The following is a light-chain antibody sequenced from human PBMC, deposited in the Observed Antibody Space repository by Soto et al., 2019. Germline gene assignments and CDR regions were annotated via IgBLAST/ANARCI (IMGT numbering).Light chain of an antibody. V-gene: IGKV1-5*01. CDR2: DAS. Sequence: DIQMTQSPSMLSASVGDRVTIACRASQSIRRWLAWYQQKPGKAPNLLIYDASNLGSGVPSRFSGSGSGTDFTLTISGLQPDDFTTYYCQQYTSYSRAFGQGTKVDVK. J-gene: IGKJ1*01. CDR3: QQYTSYSRA. CDR1: QSIRRW.